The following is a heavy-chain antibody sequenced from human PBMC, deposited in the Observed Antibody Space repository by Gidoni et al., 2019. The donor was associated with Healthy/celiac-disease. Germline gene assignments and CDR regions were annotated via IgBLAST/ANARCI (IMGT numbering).Heavy chain of an antibody. V-gene: IGHV3-21*01. CDR3: ASGGAGGGLRYFDWLPKFDY. Sequence: EVQLVESGGGLVKPGGSLRLSCAASGFTFSSYRMNWVRQAPGKGLEWVQSISISSIYLYYADSVMGRFTISRDNAKNSRYLQMNSLGAEDTAVYYCASGGAGGGLRYFDWLPKFDYWGQGTLVTVSS. CDR2: ISISSIYL. CDR1: GFTFSSYR. D-gene: IGHD3-9*01. J-gene: IGHJ4*02.